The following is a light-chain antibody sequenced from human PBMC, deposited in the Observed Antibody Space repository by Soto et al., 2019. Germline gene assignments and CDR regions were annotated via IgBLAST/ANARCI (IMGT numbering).Light chain of an antibody. Sequence: DIQMTQSPSTLSASVGDRVTITCRASQSISSWLAWYQQKPGKAPNLLIYKTPSLESGVPSRFSGSGSGTEFTLTVNSLQPDDFATYYCQQYDSYPLTFGGGTKVEIK. CDR1: QSISSW. CDR2: KTP. V-gene: IGKV1-5*03. CDR3: QQYDSYPLT. J-gene: IGKJ4*01.